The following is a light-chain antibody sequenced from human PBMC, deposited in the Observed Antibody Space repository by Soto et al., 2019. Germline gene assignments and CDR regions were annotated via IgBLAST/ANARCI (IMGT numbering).Light chain of an antibody. CDR1: QSVSSSY. CDR2: GAS. J-gene: IGKJ2*01. Sequence: EIVLTQSPGTLSLSPGERATLSCRASQSVSSSYLAWYQQKPGQAPRLLIYGASSRATGIPDRFSGSGSGTDFTLTISRPEPEDFAVYYCQQYGSSPPAYTFGQGTKLEIK. V-gene: IGKV3-20*01. CDR3: QQYGSSPPAYT.